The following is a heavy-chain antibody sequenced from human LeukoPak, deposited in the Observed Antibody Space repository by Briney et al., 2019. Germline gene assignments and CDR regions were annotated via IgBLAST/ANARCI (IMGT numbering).Heavy chain of an antibody. CDR2: IYPGDSDT. J-gene: IGHJ3*02. CDR3: ATCRHYYDSSGYPYDAFDI. D-gene: IGHD3-22*01. Sequence: GESLKISCKGSGYSFTNYWIGWVRQTPGKGLEWMGIIYPGDSDTRYSPSFQGQVTISADKSITTAYLQWSSLKASDTAMYYCATCRHYYDSSGYPYDAFDIWGQGTMVTVSS. V-gene: IGHV5-51*01. CDR1: GYSFTNYW.